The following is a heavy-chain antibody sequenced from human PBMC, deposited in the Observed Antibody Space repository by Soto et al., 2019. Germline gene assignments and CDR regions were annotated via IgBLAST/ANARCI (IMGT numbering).Heavy chain of an antibody. CDR2: IIPFFKAI. Sequence: LSCKECGGRIQSHASHWLQQANKQGLELMGGIIPFFKAIHYAQKFQGRVTITADDSTSTAYMDLSSLRSEDTAVYYCARDIPLNYYDSTYYYSAMDVLGQGTTVTVSS. D-gene: IGHD3-16*01. J-gene: IGHJ6*02. CDR1: GGRIQSHA. V-gene: IGHV1-69*01. CDR3: ARDIPLNYYDSTYYYSAMDV.